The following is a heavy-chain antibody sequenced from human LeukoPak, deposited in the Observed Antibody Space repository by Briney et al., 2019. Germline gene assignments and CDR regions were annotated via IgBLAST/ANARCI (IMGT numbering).Heavy chain of an antibody. J-gene: IGHJ4*02. CDR3: GRKSASRKTSESDY. V-gene: IGHV1-2*02. Sequence: ASVKVSCKASGYTFTGYYMHWVRQAPGQGLEWMGWINPNSGGTNYAQKFQGRVTMTRDTSISTAYMELSRLRSDDTAVYYCGRKSASRKTSESDYWGQGTLVTVSS. CDR1: GYTFTGYY. CDR2: INPNSGGT. D-gene: IGHD2-2*01.